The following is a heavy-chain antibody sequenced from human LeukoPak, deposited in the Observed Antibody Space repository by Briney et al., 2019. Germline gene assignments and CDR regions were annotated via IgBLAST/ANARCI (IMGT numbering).Heavy chain of an antibody. J-gene: IGHJ4*02. Sequence: SETLSLTCTVSGGSISSYYWSWIRQPPGKGLEWIGYIYYSGSTNYNPSLKSRVTISVDTSKNQFSLKLSSVTAADTAVYCCARGSVGATTPFDYWGQGTLVTVSS. CDR2: IYYSGST. CDR1: GGSISSYY. V-gene: IGHV4-59*01. D-gene: IGHD1-26*01. CDR3: ARGSVGATTPFDY.